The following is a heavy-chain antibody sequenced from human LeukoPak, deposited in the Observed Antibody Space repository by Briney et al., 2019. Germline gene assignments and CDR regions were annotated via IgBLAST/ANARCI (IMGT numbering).Heavy chain of an antibody. CDR2: ISWNSGSI. CDR1: GFTFDDYA. D-gene: IGHD1/OR15-1a*01. V-gene: IGHV3-9*01. Sequence: GGSLRLSCAASGFTFDDYAMHWVRQAPGKGLEWVSGISWNSGSIGHADSVKGRFTISRDNARNSLYLQMNSLRDEDTAVYYCARNFGSQQFDYWGQGTLVTVSS. CDR3: ARNFGSQQFDY. J-gene: IGHJ4*02.